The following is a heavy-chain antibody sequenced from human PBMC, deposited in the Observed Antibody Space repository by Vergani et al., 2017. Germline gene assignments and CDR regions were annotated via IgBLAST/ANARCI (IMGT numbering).Heavy chain of an antibody. Sequence: EVQLLESGGGLVQPGGSLRLSCAASGFTFSSYAMSWVRQAPGKGLEWVSGINWNGGSTGYADSVKGRFTISRDNAKNSLYLQMNSLRAEDTALYYCARVGRSREYYYGMDVWGQGTTVTVSS. D-gene: IGHD1-26*01. CDR2: INWNGGST. CDR3: ARVGRSREYYYGMDV. J-gene: IGHJ6*02. V-gene: IGHV3-20*04. CDR1: GFTFSSYA.